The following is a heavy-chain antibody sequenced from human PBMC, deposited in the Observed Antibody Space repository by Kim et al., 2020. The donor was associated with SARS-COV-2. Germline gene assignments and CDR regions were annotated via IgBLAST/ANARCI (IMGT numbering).Heavy chain of an antibody. Sequence: GGSLRLSCAASGFTFSNAWMSWVRQAPGKGLEWVGRIKSKTDGGTTDYAAPVKGRFTISRDDSKNTLYLQMNSLKTEDTAVYYCTTDRYYGDKPDYWGQGTLVTVSS. CDR1: GFTFSNAW. CDR3: TTDRYYGDKPDY. V-gene: IGHV3-15*01. J-gene: IGHJ4*02. CDR2: IKSKTDGGTT. D-gene: IGHD4-17*01.